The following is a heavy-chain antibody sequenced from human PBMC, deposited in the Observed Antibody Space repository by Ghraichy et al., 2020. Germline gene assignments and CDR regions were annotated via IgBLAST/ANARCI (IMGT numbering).Heavy chain of an antibody. CDR2: IRSKPYGGTA. CDR1: GFTFGEYA. Sequence: GGSLRLSCTASGFTFGEYAMSWFRQAPGKGLEWVGFIRSKPYGGTADYAASVKGRFTISRDDSKYIAYLQMNSLKTEDTAVYYCTRDRDGDNFDFLGQGTLVTVSS. D-gene: IGHD4-17*01. V-gene: IGHV3-49*03. J-gene: IGHJ4*02. CDR3: TRDRDGDNFDF.